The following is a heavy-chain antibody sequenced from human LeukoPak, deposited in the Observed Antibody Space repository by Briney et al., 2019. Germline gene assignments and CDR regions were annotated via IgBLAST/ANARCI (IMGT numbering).Heavy chain of an antibody. D-gene: IGHD6-19*01. CDR1: GGSISSYY. Sequence: PSETLSLTCTVSGGSISSYYWSWIRQPPGKGLEWIGYIYYSGSTNYNPSLKSRVTISVDTSRTQLSLKLGSVTAADTAVYYCARSIHFSGWYYDYWGQGTLVTVSS. J-gene: IGHJ4*02. CDR2: IYYSGST. CDR3: ARSIHFSGWYYDY. V-gene: IGHV4-59*01.